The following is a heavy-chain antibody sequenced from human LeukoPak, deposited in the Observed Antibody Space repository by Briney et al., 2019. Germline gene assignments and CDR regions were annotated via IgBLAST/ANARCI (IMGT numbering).Heavy chain of an antibody. CDR3: VRDKVSPGTHNWFAP. D-gene: IGHD6-6*01. CDR2: INHSGST. V-gene: IGHV4-34*01. CDR1: GGSFSGYY. Sequence: SETLSLTCAVYGGSFSGYYWSWIRQPPGKGLEWIGEINHSGSTNYNPSLKSRVTISVDTSKNQFSLHLSSVTAADTAVYYCVRDKVSPGTHNWFAPWGQGTLVTVSS. J-gene: IGHJ5*02.